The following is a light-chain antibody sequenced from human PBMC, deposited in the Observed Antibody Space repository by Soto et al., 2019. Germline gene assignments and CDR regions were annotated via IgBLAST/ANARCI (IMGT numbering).Light chain of an antibody. V-gene: IGLV2-23*01. CDR3: CSYAGSSTSYV. J-gene: IGLJ1*01. CDR2: EGS. Sequence: QSALTQPASVSGSPGQSITISCTGTSSDVGSYNLVSWYQQYPGKAPKLMIYEGSKRPSGVSNRFPGSKSGNAASLTISGLQAEDEADYYCCSYAGSSTSYVFGTGTKVTVL. CDR1: SSDVGSYNL.